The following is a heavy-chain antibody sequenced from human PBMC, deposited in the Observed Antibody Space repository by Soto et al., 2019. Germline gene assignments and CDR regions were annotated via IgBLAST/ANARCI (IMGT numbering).Heavy chain of an antibody. Sequence: QVQLVESGGGLVKPGGSLRLSCATSGFTFSDYYMSWIRQAPETGLEWVSYISSTGNTIYYADTVKGRFTISRDNGKNSLYLQMSSLRAEDTAVYYWAKGGRSPRYDDYYYYTDVWGKGTTVTVAS. CDR3: AKGGRSPRYDDYYYYTDV. CDR2: ISSTGNTI. J-gene: IGHJ6*03. CDR1: GFTFSDYY. V-gene: IGHV3-11*01. D-gene: IGHD2-15*01.